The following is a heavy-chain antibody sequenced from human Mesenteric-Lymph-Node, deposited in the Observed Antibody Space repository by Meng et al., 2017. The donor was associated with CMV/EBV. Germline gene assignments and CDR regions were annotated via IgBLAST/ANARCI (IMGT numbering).Heavy chain of an antibody. CDR1: GFTFSSYW. CDR2: INSDGSST. D-gene: IGHD7-27*01. CDR3: ARVANWGPNNWFDP. V-gene: IGHV3-74*01. Sequence: GGSLRLSCAASGFTFSSYWMHWVRQAPGKGLVWVSRINSDGSSTSYADSVKGRFTISRDNAKNTLYLQMNSLRAEDTAVYYRARVANWGPNNWFDPWGQGTLVTVSS. J-gene: IGHJ5*02.